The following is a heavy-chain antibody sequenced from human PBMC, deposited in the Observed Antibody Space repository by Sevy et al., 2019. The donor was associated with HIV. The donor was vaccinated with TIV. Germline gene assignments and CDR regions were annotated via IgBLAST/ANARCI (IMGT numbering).Heavy chain of an antibody. D-gene: IGHD3-3*01. J-gene: IGHJ4*02. Sequence: GGSLRLSCAASALIVSSNFTSWVRQAPGKGLEWVSVLYLGGSTYYADSVKGRFTISRDDSKNTLYLQMNSLRAEDTAVYFCARGKHISDYYGSFDYWGQGTLVTVSS. CDR3: ARGKHISDYYGSFDY. V-gene: IGHV3-53*01. CDR1: ALIVSSNF. CDR2: LYLGGST.